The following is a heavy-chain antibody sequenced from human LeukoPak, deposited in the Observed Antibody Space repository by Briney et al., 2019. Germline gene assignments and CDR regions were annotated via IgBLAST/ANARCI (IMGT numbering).Heavy chain of an antibody. CDR1: GYTFTSYD. V-gene: IGHV1-8*01. CDR3: ARGYCSSTSCYPEV. D-gene: IGHD2-2*01. Sequence: ASVKVSCKASGYTFTSYDINWVRQATGQGLEWMGWMNPNSGNTGYAQKFQGRVTMTRNTSISTAYMELSSLRSEDTVVYYCARGYCSSTSCYPEVWGKGTTVTVSS. CDR2: MNPNSGNT. J-gene: IGHJ6*04.